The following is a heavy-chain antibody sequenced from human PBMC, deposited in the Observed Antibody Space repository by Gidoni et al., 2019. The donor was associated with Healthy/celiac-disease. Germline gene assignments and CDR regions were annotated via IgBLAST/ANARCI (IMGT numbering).Heavy chain of an antibody. D-gene: IGHD1-1*01. CDR2: TSYDGSNK. V-gene: IGHV3-33*01. CDR1: GCTFSNYG. CDR3: GGGEGWLGRHPYFDY. J-gene: IGHJ4*02. Sequence: QVQLVESGGGVVQLGRSLRLSCAASGCTFSNYGMHWVRQAPGKGLEWVAVTSYDGSNKYYADAVKGRFTISRDNSKSTLYLQMNSLRAEDTAVYYCGGGEGWLGRHPYFDYWGQGTLVTVSS.